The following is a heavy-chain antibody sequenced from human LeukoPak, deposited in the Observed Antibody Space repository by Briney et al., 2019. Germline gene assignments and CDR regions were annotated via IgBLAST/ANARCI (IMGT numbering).Heavy chain of an antibody. J-gene: IGHJ6*04. D-gene: IGHD3-10*01. CDR3: TRGYYGSGSYSYYYGMDV. CDR2: IRSKAYGGTT. V-gene: IGHV3-49*04. Sequence: GGSLRLSCTASGFTFGDYAMSWVRQAPGKGLEGVGFIRSKAYGGTTEYAASVKGRFTISRDDSKSIAYLQMNSLKTEDTAVYYCTRGYYGSGSYSYYYGMDVWGKGTTVTVSS. CDR1: GFTFGDYA.